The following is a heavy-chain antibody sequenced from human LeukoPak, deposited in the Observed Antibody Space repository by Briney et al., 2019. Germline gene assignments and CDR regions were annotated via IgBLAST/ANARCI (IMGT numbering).Heavy chain of an antibody. CDR1: GGSISSSSYY. J-gene: IGHJ3*02. CDR3: ARVRRYSGRSDVFDI. Sequence: SETLSLTCTVSGGSISSSSYYWGWIRQPPGEGLEWIGSIYYSGSTYYNPSLKSRVAISVDTSKTQFSLKLTSVTAADTAVYYCARVRRYSGRSDVFDIWGQGTMVTVSS. D-gene: IGHD1-26*01. V-gene: IGHV4-39*07. CDR2: IYYSGST.